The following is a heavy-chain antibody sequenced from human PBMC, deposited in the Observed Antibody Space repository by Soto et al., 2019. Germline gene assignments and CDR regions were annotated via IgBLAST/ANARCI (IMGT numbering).Heavy chain of an antibody. D-gene: IGHD3-10*01. CDR1: GGSISSSRYY. Sequence: QPQLQESGPGLVKPSETLSLTCAVSGGSISSSRYYWGWIRQPPGKGLEWIGSIYYSGSTYYNPALTGRATISGDTSQNQCSLKLSSVTAADTAVHRRARQADVARGGFDPWGQGTLVTVSS. CDR2: IYYSGST. J-gene: IGHJ5*02. V-gene: IGHV4-39*01. CDR3: ARQADVARGGFDP.